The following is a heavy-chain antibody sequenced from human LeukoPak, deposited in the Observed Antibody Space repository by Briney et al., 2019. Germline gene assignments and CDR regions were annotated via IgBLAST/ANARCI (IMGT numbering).Heavy chain of an antibody. CDR3: ARLPSARLRESDY. D-gene: IGHD1-26*01. V-gene: IGHV1-46*01. Sequence: ASVKVSCKASGYTFTSYYMHWVRQAPGQGLEWMGIINPIGGSTSYAQRFQGRVTMTRDTPTSTVYMELSRLRSDDTAVYYCARLPSARLRESDYWGQGTLVTVSS. CDR1: GYTFTSYY. CDR2: INPIGGST. J-gene: IGHJ4*02.